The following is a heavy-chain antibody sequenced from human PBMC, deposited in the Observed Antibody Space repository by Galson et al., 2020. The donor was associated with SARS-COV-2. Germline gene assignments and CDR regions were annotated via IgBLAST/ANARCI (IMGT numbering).Heavy chain of an antibody. D-gene: IGHD1-26*01. J-gene: IGHJ3*02. CDR1: EFTFSSYT. V-gene: IGHV3-21*01. Sequence: GSLRLSCEASEFTFSSYTMNWVRQVPGKGLEWVSSISGNSRYIYYVDSVKGRFTISRDNTKNSLFLEMSGLRADDTAVYYCARREGAWHDGFDIWGQGTTDTGSS. CDR2: ISGNSRYI. CDR3: ARREGAWHDGFDI.